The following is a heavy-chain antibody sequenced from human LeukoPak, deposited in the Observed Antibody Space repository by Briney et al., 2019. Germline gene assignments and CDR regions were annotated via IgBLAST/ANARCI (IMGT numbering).Heavy chain of an antibody. Sequence: SETLSLTCTVSGGSISSGGYYWSWIRQHPGKGLKWIGYIYYSGSTYYNPSLKSRVTISVDTSKNQFSLKLSSVTAADTAVYYCARAGWNYALNVDYWGQGTLVTVSS. D-gene: IGHD1-7*01. J-gene: IGHJ4*02. CDR1: GGSISSGGYY. CDR2: IYYSGST. V-gene: IGHV4-31*03. CDR3: ARAGWNYALNVDY.